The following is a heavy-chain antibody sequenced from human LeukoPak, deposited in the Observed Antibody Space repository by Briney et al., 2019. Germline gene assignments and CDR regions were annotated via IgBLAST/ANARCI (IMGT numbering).Heavy chain of an antibody. CDR1: GGSISSYY. Sequence: KTSETLSLTCTVSGGSISSYYWSWIRQPPGKGLEWIGYIYTSGSTNYNPSLKSRVTISVDTSKNQFSLKLSSVTAADTAVYYCARGDIVATISFDYWGQGTLVTVSS. CDR2: IYTSGST. V-gene: IGHV4-4*09. CDR3: ARGDIVATISFDY. J-gene: IGHJ4*02. D-gene: IGHD5-12*01.